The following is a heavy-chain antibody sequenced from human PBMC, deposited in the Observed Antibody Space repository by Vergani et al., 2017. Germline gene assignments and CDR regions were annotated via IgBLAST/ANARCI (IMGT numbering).Heavy chain of an antibody. CDR3: TSDYGGNWGGDYYYYGMDV. CDR2: IRSKAYGGTT. V-gene: IGHV3-49*04. D-gene: IGHD4-23*01. CDR1: GFTFGDYA. J-gene: IGHJ6*02. Sequence: VQLVQSGGGLVQPGWSLRLSCTASGFTFGDYAMSWVRQAPGKGLEWVGFIRSKAYGGTTEYAASVKGRFTISRDDSKSIAYLQMNSLKTEDTAVYYCTSDYGGNWGGDYYYYGMDVWGQGTTVTVSS.